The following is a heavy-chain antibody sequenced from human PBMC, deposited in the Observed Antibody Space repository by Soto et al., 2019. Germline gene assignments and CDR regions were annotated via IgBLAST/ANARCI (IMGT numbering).Heavy chain of an antibody. J-gene: IGHJ5*02. Sequence: EVQLLESGGGLVQPGGSLRLSCAASGFTFSSYAMSWVRQAPGKGLEWVSAISGSGGSTYYADSVKGRFTISRDNSKNTLYLQRNSLRAEDTAVYYCASGYCSGGSCRNWFDPWGQGTLVTVSS. CDR2: ISGSGGST. CDR1: GFTFSSYA. V-gene: IGHV3-23*01. D-gene: IGHD2-15*01. CDR3: ASGYCSGGSCRNWFDP.